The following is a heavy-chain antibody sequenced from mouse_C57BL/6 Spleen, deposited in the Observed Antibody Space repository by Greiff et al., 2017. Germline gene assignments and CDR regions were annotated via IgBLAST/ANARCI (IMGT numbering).Heavy chain of an antibody. CDR3: ARSDWDADY. J-gene: IGHJ2*01. Sequence: QVQLQQPGAELVMPGASVKLSCKASGYTFTSYWMHWVKQRPGQGLEWIGEIDPSDSYTNYNQKFKGKSTLTVDKSSSTAYMQLSSLTSEDSAVYYCARSDWDADYWGQGTTLTVSS. CDR2: IDPSDSYT. V-gene: IGHV1-69*01. CDR1: GYTFTSYW. D-gene: IGHD4-1*01.